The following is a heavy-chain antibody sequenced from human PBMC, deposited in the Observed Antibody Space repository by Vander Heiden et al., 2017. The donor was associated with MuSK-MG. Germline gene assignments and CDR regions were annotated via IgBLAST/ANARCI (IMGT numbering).Heavy chain of an antibody. Sequence: EVLLVESGVGLVQPGGSLRLSCPASGFTFSDYYMHWVRQAPGKGLEWVSAIDGSGGSTNYADSVKGRFTISRDNSKNTLYLQMSSLRAEDTAVYYCAKDGVDWGSYFDYWGQGTLVTVSS. CDR2: IDGSGGST. J-gene: IGHJ4*02. D-gene: IGHD7-27*01. CDR1: GFTFSDYY. CDR3: AKDGVDWGSYFDY. V-gene: IGHV3-23*04.